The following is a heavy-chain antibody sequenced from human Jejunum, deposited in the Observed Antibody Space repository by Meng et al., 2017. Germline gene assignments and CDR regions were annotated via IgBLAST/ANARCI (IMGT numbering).Heavy chain of an antibody. J-gene: IGHJ1*01. V-gene: IGHV3-74*03. D-gene: IGHD1-1*01. Sequence: EVQLAESGGGLVPPGGSLRPSCTASGFSITDHWMHWVRQGPGKGPVWVSRIDPHGSDPTYADSVKGRFTISRDNAKNTVYLQMNSLRAEDSAFYYCTNDRLKHWGQGALVTVSS. CDR3: TNDRLKH. CDR2: IDPHGSDP. CDR1: GFSITDHW.